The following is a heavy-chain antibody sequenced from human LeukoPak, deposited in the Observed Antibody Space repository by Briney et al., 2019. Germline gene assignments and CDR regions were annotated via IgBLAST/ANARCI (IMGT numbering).Heavy chain of an antibody. CDR1: GGSISSGGYY. CDR3: ARRGPAGMGVY. V-gene: IGHV4-31*03. CDR2: IYHSGST. D-gene: IGHD3-16*01. J-gene: IGHJ4*02. Sequence: SETLSLTCTVSGGSISSGGYYWSWIRQHPGKGLEWIGEIYHSGSTNYNPSLKSRVTISVDKSKNQFSLKLSSVTAADTAVYYCARRGPAGMGVYWGQGTLVTVSS.